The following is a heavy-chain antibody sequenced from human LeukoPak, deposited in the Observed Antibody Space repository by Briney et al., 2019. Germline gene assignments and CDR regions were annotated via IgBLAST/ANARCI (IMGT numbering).Heavy chain of an antibody. J-gene: IGHJ2*01. V-gene: IGHV4-59*01. Sequence: SETLSLTCTVSGGSISSYYWSWIRQPPGKGLEWIGYIYYSGSTNYNPSLKSRVTISVDTSKNQYSLKLSSVTAADTAVYYCARVFRGAPFFNDSSGYYPRWANHWYFDLWGRGTLVTVSS. CDR1: GGSISSYY. CDR2: IYYSGST. CDR3: ARVFRGAPFFNDSSGYYPRWANHWYFDL. D-gene: IGHD3-22*01.